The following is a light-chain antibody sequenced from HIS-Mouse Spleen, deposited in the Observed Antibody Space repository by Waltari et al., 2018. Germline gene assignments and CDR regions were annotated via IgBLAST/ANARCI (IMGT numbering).Light chain of an antibody. CDR3: QQYYSTPWT. CDR1: QSVLYSSNNKNY. Sequence: DIVMTQSPDSLAVSLGERATINYKSSQSVLYSSNNKNYLAWYQQKPGQPPKLLIYWASTGESGVPDRFSGSGSGTDFTLTISSLQAEDVAVYYCQQYYSTPWTFGQGTKVEIK. V-gene: IGKV4-1*01. CDR2: WAS. J-gene: IGKJ1*01.